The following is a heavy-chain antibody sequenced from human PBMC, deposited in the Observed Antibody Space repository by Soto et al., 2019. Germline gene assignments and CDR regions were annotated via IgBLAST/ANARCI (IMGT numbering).Heavy chain of an antibody. CDR1: GGSFSGYY. CDR3: XXXXXXXXXXXXXXXXXX. CDR2: IYHSGST. J-gene: IGHJ4*02. V-gene: IGHV4-34*03. Sequence: SETLSLTCAVYGGSFSGYYWSWIRQPPGKGLEWIGNIYHSGSTNYKSSLKSRVRISLDTPKNQFSLKLNSVTAADTAVNNWXXXXXXXXXXXXXXXXXXXGQG.